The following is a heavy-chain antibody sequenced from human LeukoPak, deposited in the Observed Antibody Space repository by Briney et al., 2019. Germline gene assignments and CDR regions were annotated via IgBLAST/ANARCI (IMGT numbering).Heavy chain of an antibody. CDR1: GFTFSSYS. CDR2: ISSSSSYI. V-gene: IGHV3-21*01. J-gene: IGHJ3*02. CDR3: ASYYYGSSGWSAIAAFDI. D-gene: IGHD3-22*01. Sequence: GGSLRLSCAASGFTFSSYSMNWVRQAPGKGLAWVSSISSSSSYIYYADSVKGRFTISRDNAKNSLYLQMNSLRAEDTAVYYCASYYYGSSGWSAIAAFDIWGQGTMVTVSS.